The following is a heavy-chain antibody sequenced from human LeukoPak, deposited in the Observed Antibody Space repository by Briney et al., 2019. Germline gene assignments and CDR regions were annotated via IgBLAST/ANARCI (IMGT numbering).Heavy chain of an antibody. CDR1: GGSINSNKW. CDR2: IFHSGST. D-gene: IGHD6-13*01. Sequence: PSGTLSLTCVVSGGSINSNKWWSWVRQPPGKGLEWIGEIFHSGSTNYSPSLKSRVTMSVDTSKNQFSLKLSSVTAADTAVYYCARPHHLAIAAADPAHDAFDIWGQGTMVTVSS. J-gene: IGHJ3*02. V-gene: IGHV4-4*02. CDR3: ARPHHLAIAAADPAHDAFDI.